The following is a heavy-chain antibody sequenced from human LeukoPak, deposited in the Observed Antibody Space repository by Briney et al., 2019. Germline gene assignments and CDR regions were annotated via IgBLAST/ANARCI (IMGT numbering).Heavy chain of an antibody. CDR1: GFTFSSYG. J-gene: IGHJ3*02. CDR3: ARDRDYLDSSAYYDAFDI. CDR2: ISYDGNNK. V-gene: IGHV3-30*03. Sequence: QTGGSLRLSCAASGFTFSSYGMHWVRQAPGKGLEWVAVISYDGNNKYYADSVKGRFTISRDNSKNTLYLQMNSLRAEDTAVYYCARDRDYLDSSAYYDAFDIWGQGTMVTVSS. D-gene: IGHD3-22*01.